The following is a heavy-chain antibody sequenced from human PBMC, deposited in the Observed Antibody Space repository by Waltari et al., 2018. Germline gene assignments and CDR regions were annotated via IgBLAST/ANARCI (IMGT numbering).Heavy chain of an antibody. CDR1: GFTSSSYG. J-gene: IGHJ4*02. Sequence: QVQLVESGGGVVQPGRSLRLSCAASGFTSSSYGMHWVRQAPGKGLEWVAVIWNDGNTKYYADSVKGRFTISRDDSKNTLYLQMNSLRPDDTAIYYCASRSPALDYWGQGTLVTVSS. CDR3: ASRSPALDY. V-gene: IGHV3-33*08. CDR2: IWNDGNTK.